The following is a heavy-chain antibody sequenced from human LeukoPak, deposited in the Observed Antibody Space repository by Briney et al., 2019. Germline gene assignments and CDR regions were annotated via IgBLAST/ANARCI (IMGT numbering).Heavy chain of an antibody. D-gene: IGHD2-8*02. CDR3: ARDPLSGRYAFDI. Sequence: GGSLRLSXAASGFTFSSYSMNWLRQAPGKGLEWVSPISSSSSYIYYADSVKGRFTISRDNAKNSLYLQMNSLRAEDTAVYYCARDPLSGRYAFDIWGQRTMVTVSS. CDR2: ISSSSSYI. J-gene: IGHJ3*02. V-gene: IGHV3-21*01. CDR1: GFTFSSYS.